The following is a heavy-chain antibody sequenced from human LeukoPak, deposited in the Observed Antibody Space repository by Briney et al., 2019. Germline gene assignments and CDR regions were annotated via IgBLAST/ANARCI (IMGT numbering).Heavy chain of an antibody. D-gene: IGHD3-22*01. J-gene: IGHJ4*02. V-gene: IGHV3-30*18. CDR3: AKDHDSSGYFDY. CDR2: ISDDGRRK. CDR1: GFSFISYG. Sequence: QTGGSLRLSCAASGFSFISYGMHWVRQAPGKGLEWVGVISDDGRRKDYADSVKGRFTISRDNSKNTLYLQMNSLRAEDTAVYYCAKDHDSSGYFDYWGQGTLVTVSS.